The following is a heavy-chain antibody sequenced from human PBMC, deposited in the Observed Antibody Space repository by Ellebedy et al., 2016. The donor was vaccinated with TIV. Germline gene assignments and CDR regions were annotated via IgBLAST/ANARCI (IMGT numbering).Heavy chain of an antibody. CDR2: TTAYGAKT. CDR3: ARHITGTTGFDY. J-gene: IGHJ4*02. Sequence: AASVKVSCKASGYSFANYGLTWVRQAPGQGLEWLGWTTAYGAKTIYAQKFQGRVTLTTDTSTDTAYMQVRSLTSDDTAVYYCARHITGTTGFDYWGQGTLVTVPS. D-gene: IGHD1-7*01. CDR1: GYSFANYG. V-gene: IGHV1-18*01.